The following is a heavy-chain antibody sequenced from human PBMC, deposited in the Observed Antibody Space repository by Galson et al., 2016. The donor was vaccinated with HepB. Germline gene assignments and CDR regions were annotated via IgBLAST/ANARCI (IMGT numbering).Heavy chain of an antibody. J-gene: IGHJ4*02. Sequence: SLRLSCAASGFSFSRYWMSWVRQAPGKGLEWVANIKQDGSEKYYVDSVKGRFTISRDNAKNSLYLQMNSLRAEDTAVYYCARNLLFDWLSRADFDYWGQGTLVTVSS. CDR3: ARNLLFDWLSRADFDY. V-gene: IGHV3-7*03. D-gene: IGHD3-9*01. CDR2: IKQDGSEK. CDR1: GFSFSRYW.